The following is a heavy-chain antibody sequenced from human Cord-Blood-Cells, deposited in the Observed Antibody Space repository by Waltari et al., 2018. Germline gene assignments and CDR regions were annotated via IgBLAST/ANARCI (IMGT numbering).Heavy chain of an antibody. D-gene: IGHD2-21*02. CDR3: ARDQGGDYDAFDI. Sequence: QVQLVQSGAEVKKPGASVKVSCKASGYTFTSYAMPWVRQAPGQRLEWMGWINAGNGNTKYSQKFQGRVTITRDTSASTAYMELSSLRSEDTAVYYCARDQGGDYDAFDIWGQGTMVTVSS. CDR1: GYTFTSYA. J-gene: IGHJ3*02. CDR2: INAGNGNT. V-gene: IGHV1-3*01.